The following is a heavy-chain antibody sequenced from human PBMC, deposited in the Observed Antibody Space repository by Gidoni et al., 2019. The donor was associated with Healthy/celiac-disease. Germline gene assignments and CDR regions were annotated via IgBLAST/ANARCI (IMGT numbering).Heavy chain of an antibody. Sequence: QLQLQESGPGLVKPSETLSLTCTASGGSISDTNYYWGWFRQPPGKRLEWIGSIYYSGSTYDNPSLRSRVTISVDTSQNQFSLRLTSVTAADTAVYFCARRQGYYWDYWGQGTLVTVSS. J-gene: IGHJ4*02. CDR3: ARRQGYYWDY. CDR2: IYYSGST. D-gene: IGHD2-8*01. CDR1: GGSISDTNYY. V-gene: IGHV4-39*01.